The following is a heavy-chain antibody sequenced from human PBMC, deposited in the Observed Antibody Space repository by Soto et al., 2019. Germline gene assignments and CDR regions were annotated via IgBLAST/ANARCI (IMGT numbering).Heavy chain of an antibody. CDR1: GFTFSSYG. CDR2: ISYDGSNK. D-gene: IGHD1-26*01. J-gene: IGHJ4*02. V-gene: IGHV3-30*18. CDR3: AKDLNSGSFN. Sequence: QVQLVESGGGVVQPGRSLRLSCAASGFTFSSYGMHWVRQAPGKGLEWVAVISYDGSNKYYADSVKGRFTISRDNSKNTLYLQMTSLRAEDTAVYYCAKDLNSGSFNWGQGTLVTVSS.